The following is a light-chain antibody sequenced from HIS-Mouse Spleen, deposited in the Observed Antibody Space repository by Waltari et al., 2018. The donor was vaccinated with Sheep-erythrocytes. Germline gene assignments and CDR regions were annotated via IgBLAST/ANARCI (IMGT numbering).Light chain of an antibody. Sequence: QSSLTQPASVSGSPGQSITISCTGTSSDVGSYNIVSWYQQHPGKAPKPMIYEGSKRPSGVSNRFSGSKSGNTASLTISWLQAEDEADYYCCSYAGSSTPWVFGGGTKLTVL. J-gene: IGLJ3*02. CDR3: CSYAGSSTPWV. V-gene: IGLV2-23*01. CDR1: SSDVGSYNI. CDR2: EGS.